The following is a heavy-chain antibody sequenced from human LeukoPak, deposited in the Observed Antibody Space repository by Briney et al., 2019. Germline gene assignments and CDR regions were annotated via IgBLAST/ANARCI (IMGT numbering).Heavy chain of an antibody. CDR1: GGSISSYY. CDR3: ARDYGDYEFIE. CDR2: IHSSGST. V-gene: IGHV4-59*01. D-gene: IGHD4-17*01. J-gene: IGHJ4*02. Sequence: SETLSLTCTVSGGSISSYYWSWIRQPPGKGLEWMGYIHSSGSTNHNPSLKSRITISVDTSKNQFSLKLTSVTAADTAVYYCARDYGDYEFIEWGQGTLVTVSS.